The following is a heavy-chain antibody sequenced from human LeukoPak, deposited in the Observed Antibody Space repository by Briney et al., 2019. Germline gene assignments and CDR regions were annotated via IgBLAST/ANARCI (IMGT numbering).Heavy chain of an antibody. CDR1: GFTFSAFA. D-gene: IGHD3-3*01. V-gene: IGHV3-30*03. Sequence: GGSLRLSCAASGFTFSAFAMHWVRQAPGKGLEWVSVILYDGSNKYYADSVKGRLTISRDNSKNTLSLQVNSLRSEDTAVYYCAREVATIFGVVIRPFDYWGQGTLVTVSS. CDR3: AREVATIFGVVIRPFDY. J-gene: IGHJ4*02. CDR2: ILYDGSNK.